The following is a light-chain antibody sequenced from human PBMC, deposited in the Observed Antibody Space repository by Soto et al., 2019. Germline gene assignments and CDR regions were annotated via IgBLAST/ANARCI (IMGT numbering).Light chain of an antibody. CDR2: GAS. CDR3: QQYGSSPWT. CDR1: QSVSSNY. Sequence: EIVLTQSPGTLSLSPGERATLSCRASQSVSSNYLAWYQQKPGQAPRPLIYGASSRATGIPARFSGSGAGTDFTLTISRLESEDFAVYYCQQYGSSPWTVGQGTKVEIK. V-gene: IGKV3-20*01. J-gene: IGKJ1*01.